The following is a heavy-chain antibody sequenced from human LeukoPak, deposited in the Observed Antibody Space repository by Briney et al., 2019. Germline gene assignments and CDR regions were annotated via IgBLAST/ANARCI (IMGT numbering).Heavy chain of an antibody. CDR1: GDSITATSYY. CDR3: ARQIRYTYGPTWFHP. D-gene: IGHD2-2*02. V-gene: IGHV4-39*01. J-gene: IGHJ5*02. Sequence: PSETLSLTCAVSGDSITATSYYWAWIRQPPGKGLEWLGSIYYSGVVNYDPSLQSGVTISVDTSKNQFSLSLSSVTAADTAVYYCARQIRYTYGPTWFHPWGQGTLVTVSS. CDR2: IYYSGVV.